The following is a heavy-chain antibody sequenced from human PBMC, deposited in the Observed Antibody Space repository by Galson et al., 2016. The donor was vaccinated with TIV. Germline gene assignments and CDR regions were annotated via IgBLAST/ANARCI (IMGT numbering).Heavy chain of an antibody. CDR1: GYTFTGYF. Sequence: SVKVSCKASGYTFTGYFMHWVRQAPGQGFEWMGWINPNSGGTNFAQKFRDRVTMTRDTSISTVYMEVSRLKTDDTAVYYCARDRRRGYLSYNGMDVWGQGTTVIVAS. CDR2: INPNSGGT. J-gene: IGHJ6*02. CDR3: ARDRRRGYLSYNGMDV. V-gene: IGHV1-2*02. D-gene: IGHD1-1*01.